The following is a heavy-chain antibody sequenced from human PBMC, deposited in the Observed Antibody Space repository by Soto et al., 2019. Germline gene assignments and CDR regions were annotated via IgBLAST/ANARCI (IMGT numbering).Heavy chain of an antibody. D-gene: IGHD3-3*01. CDR3: ARVGTYYDFWSGYSRGYYYYGMDV. V-gene: IGHV1-69*13. J-gene: IGHJ6*02. CDR2: IIPIFGTA. CDR1: GGTFSSYA. Sequence: ASVKVSCKASGGTFSSYAISWVRQAPGQGLEWMGGIIPIFGTANYAQKFQGRVTITADESTSTAYMELSSLRSEDTAVYYCARVGTYYDFWSGYSRGYYYYGMDVWGQGTTVTVSS.